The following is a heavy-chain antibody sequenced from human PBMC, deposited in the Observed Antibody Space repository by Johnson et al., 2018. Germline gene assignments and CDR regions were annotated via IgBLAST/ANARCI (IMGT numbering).Heavy chain of an antibody. Sequence: VQLVQSGGGLVQPGGSLRLSCAASGFTFTSYWMGWVRQAPGKGLEWVANIKQDESEKHYVDSVKGRFTISRDNAKNSLYLQMNSLRVEDTAVYYRARDGGVGGPSPHYYYGMDVWGQGTTVTVSS. V-gene: IGHV3-7*01. J-gene: IGHJ6*02. CDR2: IKQDESEK. CDR1: GFTFTSYW. CDR3: ARDGGVGGPSPHYYYGMDV. D-gene: IGHD1-26*01.